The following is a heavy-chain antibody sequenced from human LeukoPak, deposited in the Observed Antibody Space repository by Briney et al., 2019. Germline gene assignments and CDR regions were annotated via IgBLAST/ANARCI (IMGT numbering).Heavy chain of an antibody. CDR2: MNPNSGNT. D-gene: IGHD2-21*02. CDR3: ARDGCGGDCYGLETYNWFDP. V-gene: IGHV1-8*01. CDR1: GYTFTSYD. Sequence: GASVKVSCKASGYTFTSYDINWVRQATGQGLEWMGWMNPNSGNTGYAQKFQGRVTMTRNTSISTAYMELSSLRSEDTAVYYCARDGCGGDCYGLETYNWFDPWGQGTLVTVSS. J-gene: IGHJ5*02.